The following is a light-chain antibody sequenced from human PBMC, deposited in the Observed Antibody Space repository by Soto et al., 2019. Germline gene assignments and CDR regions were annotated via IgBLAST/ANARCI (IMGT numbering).Light chain of an antibody. CDR3: QQSYSTLT. Sequence: EIVMPQSPATLSVSPGERATLSCRASQSVSSNLAWYQQKPGQAPRLLIYGASTRATGIQARFSGSGSGTEFTLTISSLQSEEFATDDCQQSYSTLTGGQGTRLEIK. CDR1: QSVSSN. V-gene: IGKV3-15*01. CDR2: GAS. J-gene: IGKJ5*01.